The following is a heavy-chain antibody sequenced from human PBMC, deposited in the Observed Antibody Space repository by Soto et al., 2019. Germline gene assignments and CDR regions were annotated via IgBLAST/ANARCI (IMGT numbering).Heavy chain of an antibody. J-gene: IGHJ4*02. V-gene: IGHV3-23*01. CDR1: GFTFSSYA. Sequence: GGSLRLSCAASGFTFSSYAMSWVRQAPGKGLEWVSAISGSGGSTYYADSVKGRFTISRDNSKNTLYLQMNSLRAEDTAVYYCAKDQDGEPDQLTDIVVVPAAMHDYWGQGTLVTVSS. D-gene: IGHD2-2*01. CDR2: ISGSGGST. CDR3: AKDQDGEPDQLTDIVVVPAAMHDY.